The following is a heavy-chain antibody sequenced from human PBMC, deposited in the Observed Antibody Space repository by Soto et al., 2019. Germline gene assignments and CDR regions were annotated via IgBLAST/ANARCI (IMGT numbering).Heavy chain of an antibody. D-gene: IGHD3-22*01. CDR3: AGFSTYYYDSSGYSFFDY. CDR2: IYYSGST. V-gene: IGHV4-39*01. J-gene: IGHJ4*02. Sequence: SETLSLTCTVSGGSISSSSYYWGWIRQPPGKGLEWIGSIYYSGSTDYNPSLKSRVTISVDTSKNQFSLKLSSVTAADTAVYNCAGFSTYYYDSSGYSFFDYWGQGTLVTVSS. CDR1: GGSISSSSYY.